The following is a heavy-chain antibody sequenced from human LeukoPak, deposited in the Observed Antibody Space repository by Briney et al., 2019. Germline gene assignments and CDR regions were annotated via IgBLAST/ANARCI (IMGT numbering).Heavy chain of an antibody. J-gene: IGHJ4*02. V-gene: IGHV4-39*07. Sequence: PSETLSLTCTVSGGSISSSTYYWGWIRQPPGKGLEWIGSIYYRWSTYYNPSLKCRVTITVDTSNSQCSLKLSSVTAADTAVYYCARDGDRISGYWGQGTLVTVSS. CDR2: IYYRWST. D-gene: IGHD1-26*01. CDR3: ARDGDRISGY. CDR1: GGSISSSTYY.